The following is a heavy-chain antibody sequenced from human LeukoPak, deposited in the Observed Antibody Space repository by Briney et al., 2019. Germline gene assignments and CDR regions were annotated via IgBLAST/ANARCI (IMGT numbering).Heavy chain of an antibody. D-gene: IGHD4-17*01. Sequence: GGSLRLSCAASGFTFSSYGMHWVRQAPGKGLEWVAVIWYDGSNKYYADSVKGRFTISRDNSKNTLYLQMNSLRAEDTAVYYCAKEGAAVTFGYWGQGTLVTVSS. CDR3: AKEGAAVTFGY. V-gene: IGHV3-33*06. J-gene: IGHJ4*02. CDR2: IWYDGSNK. CDR1: GFTFSSYG.